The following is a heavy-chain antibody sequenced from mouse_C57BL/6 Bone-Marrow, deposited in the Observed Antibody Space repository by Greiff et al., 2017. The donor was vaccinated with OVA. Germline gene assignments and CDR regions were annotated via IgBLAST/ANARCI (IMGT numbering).Heavy chain of an antibody. CDR1: GYTFTSYW. J-gene: IGHJ1*03. V-gene: IGHV1-55*01. Sequence: QVQLQQPGAELVKPGASVKMSCTASGYTFTSYWITWVKQRPGQGLEWIGDIYPGSGSTNYNEKFKSKATLTVATSSSTAYMQLSSLTSEDSAVYYCARLPWYFDVWGTGTTVTVSS. CDR2: IYPGSGST. CDR3: ARLPWYFDV.